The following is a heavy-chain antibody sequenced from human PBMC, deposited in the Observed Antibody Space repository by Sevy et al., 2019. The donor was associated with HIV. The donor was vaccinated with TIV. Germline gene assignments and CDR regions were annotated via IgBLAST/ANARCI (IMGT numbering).Heavy chain of an antibody. J-gene: IGHJ6*02. CDR1: EFIFSDYA. Sequence: GGSLRLSCAASEFIFSDYAMNWVRQTPGKGLEWVSSINGKGRSTHYADSVEGRFTISRDNSKNTLYLQMNSQRAEDTAVYYCAKTINSGGGAVPAANYYYYGMDVWGQGTTVTVSS. V-gene: IGHV3-23*01. CDR2: INGKGRST. D-gene: IGHD2-2*01. CDR3: AKTINSGGGAVPAANYYYYGMDV.